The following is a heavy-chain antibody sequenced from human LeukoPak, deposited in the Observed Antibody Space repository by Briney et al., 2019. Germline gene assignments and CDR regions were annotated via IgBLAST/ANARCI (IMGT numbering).Heavy chain of an antibody. D-gene: IGHD6-6*01. CDR1: GFTFSHFW. V-gene: IGHV3-64D*06. Sequence: PGGSLRLSCAASGFTFSHFWMSWVRQAPGKGLEFVSHISSNGATTYYADSVKGRFTISRDNSKNTLYLQMSSLRADDTAVYYCVKDRSIAAPNNDFFDSWGQGALVTVSS. CDR3: VKDRSIAAPNNDFFDS. J-gene: IGHJ4*02. CDR2: ISSNGATT.